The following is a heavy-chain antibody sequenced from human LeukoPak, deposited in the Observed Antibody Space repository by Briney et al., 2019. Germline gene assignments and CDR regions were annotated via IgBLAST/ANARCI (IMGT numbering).Heavy chain of an antibody. V-gene: IGHV3-7*04. J-gene: IGHJ4*02. D-gene: IGHD3-10*01. CDR3: ARDLRITMVRGVDLDY. CDR2: IKQDGSEK. Sequence: GGSLRLSCAASGFTFSSYWMSWVRQAPGKGLEWVANIKQDGSEKYYVDSVKGRFTISRDNAKHSLYLQMNSLRAEDTAVYYCARDLRITMVRGVDLDYWGQGTLVTVSS. CDR1: GFTFSSYW.